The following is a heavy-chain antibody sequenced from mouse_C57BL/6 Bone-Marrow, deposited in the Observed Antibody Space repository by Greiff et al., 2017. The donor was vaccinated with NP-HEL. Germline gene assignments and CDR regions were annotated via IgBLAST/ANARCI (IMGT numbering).Heavy chain of an antibody. CDR1: GYSFTGYY. J-gene: IGHJ1*03. V-gene: IGHV1-42*01. Sequence: VHVKQSGPELVKPGASVKISCKASGYSFTGYYMNWVKQSPEKSLEWIGEINPSTGGTTYNQKFKAQATLTVDKSSSTAYMQLKSLTSEDSAVYYCARSTVVATKYFDVWGTGTTGTVSS. CDR3: ARSTVVATKYFDV. D-gene: IGHD1-1*01. CDR2: INPSTGGT.